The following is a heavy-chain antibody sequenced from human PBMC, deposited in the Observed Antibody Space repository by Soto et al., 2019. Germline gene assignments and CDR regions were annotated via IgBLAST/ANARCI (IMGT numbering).Heavy chain of an antibody. CDR3: ARDKIDYYMDV. V-gene: IGHV3-33*01. D-gene: IGHD2-21*01. CDR1: GFTFSSYG. Sequence: QVQLVESGGGVVQPGRSLRLSCAASGFTFSSYGMHWVRQAPGEGLEWVAVIWYDGSNKYYADSVKGRFTISRDNSKNTLYLQMNSLRAEDTAVYYCARDKIDYYMDVWGKGTTVTVSS. J-gene: IGHJ6*03. CDR2: IWYDGSNK.